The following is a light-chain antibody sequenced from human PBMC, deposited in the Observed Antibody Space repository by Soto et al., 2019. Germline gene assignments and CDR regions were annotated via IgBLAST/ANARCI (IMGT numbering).Light chain of an antibody. CDR3: QQYDNLPPFT. V-gene: IGKV1-33*01. CDR1: QDISNY. J-gene: IGKJ3*01. CDR2: DAS. Sequence: DIQMTQSPSSLSASVGDRVTITCQASQDISNYLNWYQQKPGKAPKLLIYDASNLETGVPSRFSGIGSRIDFTNSSSSLQPEDIATYYCQQYDNLPPFTFGPGTKVYIK.